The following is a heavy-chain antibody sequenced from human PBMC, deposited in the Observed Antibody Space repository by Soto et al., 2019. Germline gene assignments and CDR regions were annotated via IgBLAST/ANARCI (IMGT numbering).Heavy chain of an antibody. J-gene: IGHJ6*02. Sequence: SETLSLTCTVSGGSISSCEYYWGWIRQPPGKGLEWIGSIYYSGSTYYNPSLKSRVTISVDTSKNQFSLKLSSVTAADTAVYYCARLGIVGATGPYYYYGMDVWGQGTTVTVSS. CDR3: ARLGIVGATGPYYYYGMDV. CDR1: GGSISSCEYY. CDR2: IYYSGST. D-gene: IGHD1-26*01. V-gene: IGHV4-39*01.